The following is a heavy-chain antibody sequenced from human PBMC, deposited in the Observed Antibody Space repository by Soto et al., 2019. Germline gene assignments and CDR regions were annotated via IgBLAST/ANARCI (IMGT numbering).Heavy chain of an antibody. D-gene: IGHD6-13*01. CDR3: ASGASRWYPYFFGS. CDR1: EGTFNSYA. Sequence: QAQVVQSGAEVRKPGSSVKLSCKASEGTFNSYAIAWVRQAPGQGLEWMGGIIPYYNTLNYAQKFQGRVTMTADDSPNTVYMDRSSLRSDDTAVYFWASGASRWYPYFFGSWAQGTLVTVSS. CDR2: IIPYYNTL. J-gene: IGHJ4*02. V-gene: IGHV1-69*01.